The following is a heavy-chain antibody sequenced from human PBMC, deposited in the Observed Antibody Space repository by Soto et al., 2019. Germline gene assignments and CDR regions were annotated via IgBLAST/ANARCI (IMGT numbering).Heavy chain of an antibody. CDR3: AGGDHGRLLP. Sequence: QVQLVQSGAEVKKPGASVKVSCKASGYTFTSYDINWVRQATGQGLEWMGWMNPNSGNTGYAQKFQGSVTLTSNPSISTSYMALSSLTSEDTALYYCAGGDHGRLLPWGQGPLVTVSS. CDR1: GYTFTSYD. V-gene: IGHV1-8*01. CDR2: MNPNSGNT. D-gene: IGHD3-16*01. J-gene: IGHJ5*02.